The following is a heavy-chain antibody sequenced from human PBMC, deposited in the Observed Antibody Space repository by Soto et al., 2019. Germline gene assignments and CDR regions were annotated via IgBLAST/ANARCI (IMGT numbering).Heavy chain of an antibody. CDR3: AREGVYSGYVGVYSYYYGMDV. V-gene: IGHV1-2*02. CDR2: IIPNIGTT. J-gene: IGHJ6*02. CDR1: GYTFTGYY. Sequence: ASVKVSCKASGYTFTGYYMHWVRQAPGQGLEWMGGIIPNIGTTNYAQKFQGRVTITADESMSTAYMELSRLRSEDTAVYYCAREGVYSGYVGVYSYYYGMDVWGQGTTVTVSS. D-gene: IGHD5-12*01.